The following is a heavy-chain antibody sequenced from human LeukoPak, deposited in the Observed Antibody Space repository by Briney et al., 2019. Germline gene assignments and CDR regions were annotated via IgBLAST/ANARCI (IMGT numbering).Heavy chain of an antibody. CDR2: MYYSGST. Sequence: SETLSLTCTVSGGSISSYYWSWVRQPPGKGLEWIGYMYYSGSTNYNPSLKSRVTISVDTSKNQFSLKLSSVTAADTAVYYCARAKYYDFWSGHLGPFDYWGQGTLVTVSS. J-gene: IGHJ4*02. D-gene: IGHD3-3*01. V-gene: IGHV4-59*01. CDR3: ARAKYYDFWSGHLGPFDY. CDR1: GGSISSYY.